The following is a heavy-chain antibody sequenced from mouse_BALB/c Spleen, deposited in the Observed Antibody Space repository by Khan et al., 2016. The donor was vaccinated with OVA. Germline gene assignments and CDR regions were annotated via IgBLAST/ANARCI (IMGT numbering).Heavy chain of an antibody. V-gene: IGHV14-3*02. CDR2: ITPANGNT. CDR1: GFNFRDTY. D-gene: IGHD2-3*01. J-gene: IGHJ1*01. Sequence: VQLQQSGAELVKPGASVKLSCTASGFNFRDTYMHWVKQRPEQGLEWIGRITPANGNTKYNPKFQGKATIRADTSSNTAYLQLSSLTSEDTAVYYVVQPADGPRNFDVWGAGTTVTVSS. CDR3: VQPADGPRNFDV.